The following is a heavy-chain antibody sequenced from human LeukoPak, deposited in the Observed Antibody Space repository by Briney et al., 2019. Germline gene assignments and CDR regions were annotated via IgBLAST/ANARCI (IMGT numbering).Heavy chain of an antibody. V-gene: IGHV1-69*06. Sequence: SVKVSCKASGGTFSSYAISWVRQAPGRGLEWMGRIIPIFGTANYAQKFQGRVTITADKSTSTAYMELSSLRSEDTAVYYCVRSIAYYYYGMDVWGKGTTVTVSS. CDR3: VRSIAYYYYGMDV. CDR1: GGTFSSYA. D-gene: IGHD3-10*01. CDR2: IIPIFGTA. J-gene: IGHJ6*04.